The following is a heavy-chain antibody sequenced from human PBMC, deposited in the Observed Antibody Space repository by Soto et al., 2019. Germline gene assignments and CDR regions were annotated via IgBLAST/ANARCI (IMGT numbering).Heavy chain of an antibody. Sequence: GGSLRLSCAASGFTFSTYAMHWVRQAAGKGLEWVAVISDDGNNKFYAASVKGRFTVSRDNSKNTVYLQMDSLRVEDTAVYYCARRADEYRSSSDYWGQGTLVTVSS. J-gene: IGHJ4*02. CDR1: GFTFSTYA. D-gene: IGHD6-6*01. CDR3: ARRADEYRSSSDY. V-gene: IGHV3-30*04. CDR2: ISDDGNNK.